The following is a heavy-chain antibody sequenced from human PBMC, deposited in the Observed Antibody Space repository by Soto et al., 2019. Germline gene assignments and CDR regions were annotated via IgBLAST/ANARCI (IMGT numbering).Heavy chain of an antibody. CDR2: IYNSGFT. V-gene: IGHV4-59*01. CDR3: ARLERTVTGYYYYYGVDV. Sequence: SETLSLTCTVSGDSISAYYWSWIRQPPGKGLEWIGHIYNSGFTNYNPSLEGRITISVDTSRNYFSLKVRSVTTADTAVYYCARLERTVTGYYYYYGVDVWGQGTTVTVSS. CDR1: GDSISAYY. D-gene: IGHD4-17*01. J-gene: IGHJ6*02.